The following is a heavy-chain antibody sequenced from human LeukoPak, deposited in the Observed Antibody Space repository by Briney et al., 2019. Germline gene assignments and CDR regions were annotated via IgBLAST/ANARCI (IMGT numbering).Heavy chain of an antibody. CDR1: GFTFSNYG. D-gene: IGHD6-19*01. J-gene: IGHJ3*02. Sequence: PGRSLRLSCAVSGFTFSNYGMHWVRQAPGKGLEWVAVISYDGSDKYYADSVKGRFTISRDNSKSTLYLQMNSLRAEDTAVYYCAKDKSWIVAVAGHDAFDIWGQGTMVSVSS. CDR3: AKDKSWIVAVAGHDAFDI. V-gene: IGHV3-30*18. CDR2: ISYDGSDK.